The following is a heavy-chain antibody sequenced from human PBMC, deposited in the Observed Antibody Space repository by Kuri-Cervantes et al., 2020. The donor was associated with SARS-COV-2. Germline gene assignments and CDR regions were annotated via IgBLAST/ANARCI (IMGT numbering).Heavy chain of an antibody. CDR1: GGTFSSYA. CDR3: ARSANYGSGSYYMSYGMDV. J-gene: IGHJ6*02. D-gene: IGHD3-10*01. Sequence: SVKVSCKASGGTFSSYAISWVRQAPGQGLEWMGRIIPILGIANYAQKFQGRVTITADRSTSTAYMELSSLRSEDTAVYYCARSANYGSGSYYMSYGMDVWGQGTTVTVSS. CDR2: IIPILGIA. V-gene: IGHV1-69*04.